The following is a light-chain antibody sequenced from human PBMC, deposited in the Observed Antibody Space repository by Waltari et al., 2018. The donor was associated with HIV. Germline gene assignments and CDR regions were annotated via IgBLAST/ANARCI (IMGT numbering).Light chain of an antibody. CDR1: QSVSSSY. Sequence: EFVLTQSPGTLSLSQGERATLSCRASQSVSSSYLAWYQQSPGQAPRLLIYGASSRAAGIPDRFTGSGSGTDFTLTISRLEPEDFAVYYCQHFDTSLPKYTFGQGTKLEIK. CDR2: GAS. V-gene: IGKV3-20*01. CDR3: QHFDTSLPKYT. J-gene: IGKJ2*01.